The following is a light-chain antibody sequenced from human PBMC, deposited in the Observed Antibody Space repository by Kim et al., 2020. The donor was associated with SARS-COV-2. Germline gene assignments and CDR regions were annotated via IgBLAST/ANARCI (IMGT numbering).Light chain of an antibody. Sequence: SLSPGERATLSCRASQSVSSYLAWYQQKPGQAPRLLIYDASNRASGIPARFSGSGSGTDFTLTISSLEPEDSAVYYCQQRDNWLTFGGGTKVDIK. V-gene: IGKV3-11*01. CDR1: QSVSSY. CDR2: DAS. CDR3: QQRDNWLT. J-gene: IGKJ4*01.